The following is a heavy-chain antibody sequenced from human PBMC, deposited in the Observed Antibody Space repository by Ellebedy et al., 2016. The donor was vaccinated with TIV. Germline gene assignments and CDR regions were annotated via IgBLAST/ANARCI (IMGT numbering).Heavy chain of an antibody. Sequence: GESLKISCAASAFTVGNNYMAWVRQAPGKGLQWVSAISGSGGSTYYADSVKGRFTISRDNSKNKLYLQMNSLRAGDTAVYYCSRGAPYYLDVGGGGGMDVWGQGTTVTVSS. CDR1: AFTVGNNY. D-gene: IGHD3-10*01. CDR2: ISGSGGST. V-gene: IGHV3-23*01. CDR3: SRGAPYYLDVGGGGGMDV. J-gene: IGHJ6*02.